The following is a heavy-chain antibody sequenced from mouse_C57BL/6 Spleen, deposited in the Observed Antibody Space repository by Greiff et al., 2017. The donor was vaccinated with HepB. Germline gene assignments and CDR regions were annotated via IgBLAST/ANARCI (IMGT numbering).Heavy chain of an antibody. CDR2: IDPANGNT. V-gene: IGHV14-3*01. J-gene: IGHJ4*01. D-gene: IGHD2-4*01. CDR1: GFTFTNTY. CDR3: ARDDYEGAMDY. Sequence: VQLQQSVAELVRPGASVKLSCTASGFTFTNTYMHWVKQRPEQGLEWIGTIDPANGNTNYPPKFKGKATITADTASTTAYLQLSSLTSEDTAIYYCARDDYEGAMDYWGQGTSVTVSS.